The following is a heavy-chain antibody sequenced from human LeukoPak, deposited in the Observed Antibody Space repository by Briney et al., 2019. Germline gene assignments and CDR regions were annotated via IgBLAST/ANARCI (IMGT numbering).Heavy chain of an antibody. CDR3: ARQGYCFGDNCQWALDH. V-gene: IGHV4-4*09. Sequence: SETLSLTCTVSGGSFNNFYWSWIRRPPGKGLEWIGYIYTSGSTNYNPSFKSRATISVDTSKKQFSLKLNSVTAADTAVYYCARQGYCFGDNCQWALDHWGQGILVTVSS. J-gene: IGHJ4*02. D-gene: IGHD2-15*01. CDR1: GGSFNNFY. CDR2: IYTSGST.